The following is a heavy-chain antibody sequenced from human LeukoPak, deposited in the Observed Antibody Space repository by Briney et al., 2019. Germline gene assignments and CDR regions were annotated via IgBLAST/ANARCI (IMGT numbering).Heavy chain of an antibody. CDR3: ARSQYPYYYGSGSYCPFDY. CDR2: ISAYNGNT. CDR1: GYTFTSYG. D-gene: IGHD3-10*01. J-gene: IGHJ4*02. Sequence: EASVKVSCKASGYTFTSYGISWVRQAPGQGLEWMGWISAYNGNTNYAQKLQGRVTMTTDTSTSTAYMELRSLRSDDTAVYYCARSQYPYYYGSGSYCPFDYWGQGTLVTVSS. V-gene: IGHV1-18*01.